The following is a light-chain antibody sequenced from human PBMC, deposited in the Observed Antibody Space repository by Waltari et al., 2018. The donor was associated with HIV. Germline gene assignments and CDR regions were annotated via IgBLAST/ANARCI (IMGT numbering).Light chain of an antibody. Sequence: SYDLTQPPSVSVSPGQTASITCSGDKLGDKYACWFQQKPGQSPVLVIYQDTKRPSGIPERFSGSNSGNTATLTISGTQALDEADYYCQAWDSSAARRFGGGTKLTVL. V-gene: IGLV3-1*01. CDR2: QDT. CDR1: KLGDKY. CDR3: QAWDSSAARR. J-gene: IGLJ3*02.